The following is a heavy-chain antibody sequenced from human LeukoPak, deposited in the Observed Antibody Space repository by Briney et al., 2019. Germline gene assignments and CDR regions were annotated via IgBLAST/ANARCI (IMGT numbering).Heavy chain of an antibody. CDR3: AREGSDSSGYFDY. D-gene: IGHD3-22*01. CDR1: GFTFSSYG. Sequence: GGSLRLSCAASGFTFSSYGMHWVRQAPGKGLEWVAFIRYDGSNKYYADSVKGRFTISRDNSKNTLYLQMNSLRAEDTAVYYCAREGSDSSGYFDYWGLGTLVTVSS. J-gene: IGHJ4*02. V-gene: IGHV3-30*02. CDR2: IRYDGSNK.